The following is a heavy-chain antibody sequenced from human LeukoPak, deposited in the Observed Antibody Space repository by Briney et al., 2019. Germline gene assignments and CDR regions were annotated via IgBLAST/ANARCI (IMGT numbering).Heavy chain of an antibody. CDR3: ARGLSSGWFDY. D-gene: IGHD6-19*01. CDR1: GYTFTSYG. CDR2: ISAYNGNT. Sequence: GASVKVSCKASGYTFTSYGISWVRQAPGQGLEWMGWISAYNGNTNHAQRLQGRVTMTTHTSTSTVYMELRSLRSDDTAVYFCARGLSSGWFDYWGQGSLVIVSS. J-gene: IGHJ5*01. V-gene: IGHV1-18*01.